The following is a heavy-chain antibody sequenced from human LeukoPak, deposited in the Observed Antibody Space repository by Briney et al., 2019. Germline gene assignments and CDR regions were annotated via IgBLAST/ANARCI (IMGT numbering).Heavy chain of an antibody. D-gene: IGHD5-12*01. Sequence: SETLSLTCTVSGYSISSGYYWGWIRQPPGKGLEWIGSIYHSGSTYYNPSLKSRVTISVDTSKNQFSLKLSSVTAADTAVYYCARVRYSGSRGSGWQSGGYYFDYWGQGTLATVSS. CDR3: ARVRYSGSRGSGWQSGGYYFDY. CDR2: IYHSGST. CDR1: GYSISSGYY. V-gene: IGHV4-38-2*02. J-gene: IGHJ4*02.